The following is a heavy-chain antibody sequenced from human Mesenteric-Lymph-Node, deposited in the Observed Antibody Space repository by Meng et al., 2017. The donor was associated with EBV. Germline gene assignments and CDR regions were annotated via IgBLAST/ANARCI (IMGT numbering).Heavy chain of an antibody. J-gene: IGHJ4*02. V-gene: IGHV4-39*07. D-gene: IGHD3-3*01. CDR2: VSYSGTT. Sequence: QLPLQESGPGLVNPSETLSLTCTVSGGFISRSGFYWGWIRQPPGKGLEWIGRVSYSGTTSYNPSLRSRVTISADTSKNQFSLRLTSLTAADTAIYYCAGRGFYTLFDYWGQGTLVTVSS. CDR1: GGFISRSGFY. CDR3: AGRGFYTLFDY.